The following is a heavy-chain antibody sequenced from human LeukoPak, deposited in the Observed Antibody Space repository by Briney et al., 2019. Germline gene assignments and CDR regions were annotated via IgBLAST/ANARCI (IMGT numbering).Heavy chain of an antibody. CDR2: ISGRGGSI. Sequence: GGSLRLSCAASGFTFSSYAMSWVRQAPGKGLEWVSAISGRGGSIYYADSVKGRFTISRDNSKNTLYLQMNSLRADDTAVYYCAKDFWSGYNAVDFWGQGTLVTVSS. D-gene: IGHD3-3*01. J-gene: IGHJ4*02. CDR1: GFTFSSYA. CDR3: AKDFWSGYNAVDF. V-gene: IGHV3-23*01.